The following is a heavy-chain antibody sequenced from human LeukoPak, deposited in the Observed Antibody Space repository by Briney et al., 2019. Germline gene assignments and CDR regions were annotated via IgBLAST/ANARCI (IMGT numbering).Heavy chain of an antibody. J-gene: IGHJ4*02. CDR3: ARHADSGSGYYDY. D-gene: IGHD3-3*01. CDR2: INHSGST. CDR1: GGSFSGYY. Sequence: SETLSLTCAVYGGSFSGYYWSWIRQPPGKGLEWIGEINHSGSTNYNPSLKSRVTISVDTSKNQFSLKLSPVTAADTAVYYCARHADSGSGYYDYWGQGVLVTVSS. V-gene: IGHV4-34*01.